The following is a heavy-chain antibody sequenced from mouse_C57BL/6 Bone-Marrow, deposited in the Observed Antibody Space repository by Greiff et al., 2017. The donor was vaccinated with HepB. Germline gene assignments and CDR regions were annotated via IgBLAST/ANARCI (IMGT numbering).Heavy chain of an antibody. Sequence: VQLQQPGAELVRPGPSVKLSCKASGYTFTSYWMHWVKQRPGQGLEWIGVIDPSDSYTNYNQKFKGKATLTVDTSSSTAYMQLSSLTSEDSAVYYCARGPYYGVLWGQGTTLTVSS. CDR1: GYTFTSYW. D-gene: IGHD1-1*01. J-gene: IGHJ2*01. CDR2: IDPSDSYT. CDR3: ARGPYYGVL. V-gene: IGHV1-59*01.